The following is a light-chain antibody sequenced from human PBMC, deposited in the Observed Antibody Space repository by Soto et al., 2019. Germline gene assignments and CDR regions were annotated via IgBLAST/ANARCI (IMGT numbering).Light chain of an antibody. CDR1: QSVSYN. V-gene: IGKV3-15*01. CDR3: QQYKNWPPLT. J-gene: IGKJ4*01. CDR2: GAF. Sequence: EIVMTQSPATLSVSPGETATLSCRASQSVSYNLAWYQQKPGQGPRLVIYGAFNRATGIPARFSGSGSGTEFTLTISSLQSEDFAVYYCQQYKNWPPLTFGGGTKVEIK.